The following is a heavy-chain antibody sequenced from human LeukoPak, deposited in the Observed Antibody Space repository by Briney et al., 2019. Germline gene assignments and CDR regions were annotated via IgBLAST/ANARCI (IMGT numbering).Heavy chain of an antibody. CDR2: ISSSSSYI. Sequence: PGGSLRLSCAASGFTFSSYSMNWVRQAPGKGLEWVSSISSSSSYIYYADSVKGRFTISRNNAKNSLYLQMNSLRAEDTAVYYCATDDYYDSSGNDWGQGTLVTVSS. CDR3: ATDDYYDSSGND. D-gene: IGHD3-22*01. CDR1: GFTFSSYS. J-gene: IGHJ4*02. V-gene: IGHV3-21*01.